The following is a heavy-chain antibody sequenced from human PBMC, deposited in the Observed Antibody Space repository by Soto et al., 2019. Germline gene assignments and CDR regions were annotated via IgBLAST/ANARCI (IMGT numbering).Heavy chain of an antibody. J-gene: IGHJ6*02. V-gene: IGHV3-33*01. CDR2: IWYDGSNK. CDR3: ARGCSGGSCCPDWDYYYYGMDV. Sequence: GGSLRLSCAASGFTFSSYGMHWVRQAPGKGLEWVAVIWYDGSNKYYADSVKGRFTISRDNSKNTLYLQMNSLRAEDTAVYYCARGCSGGSCCPDWDYYYYGMDVWGQGTTVTVS. D-gene: IGHD2-15*01. CDR1: GFTFSSYG.